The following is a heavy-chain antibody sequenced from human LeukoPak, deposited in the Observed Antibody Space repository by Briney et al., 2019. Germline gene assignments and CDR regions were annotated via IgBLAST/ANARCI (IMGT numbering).Heavy chain of an antibody. Sequence: PSQTLSLTCTVSGDSISSGDYYWSWIRQPAGKGLEWIGRISSSGNTNYNPSLKSRVTISVDTSKNQFSLKLSSVTAADTAVYYCARVPRGYSYGYAFDIWGQGTMVTVSS. J-gene: IGHJ3*02. CDR1: GDSISSGDYY. CDR3: ARVPRGYSYGYAFDI. V-gene: IGHV4-61*02. D-gene: IGHD5-18*01. CDR2: ISSSGNT.